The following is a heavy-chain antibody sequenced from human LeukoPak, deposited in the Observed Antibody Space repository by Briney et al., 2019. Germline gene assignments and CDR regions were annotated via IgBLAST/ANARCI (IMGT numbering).Heavy chain of an antibody. CDR3: AANSADYNTLGSSYKV. J-gene: IGHJ4*02. CDR1: RATITSSPYV. CDR2: ISYSGTT. V-gene: IGHV4-39*01. D-gene: IGHD3-10*01. Sequence: PSETLSLTCTVSRATITSSPYVWGWLRQSQGVGLESDGSISYSGTTYYNPSPKSRVTISVDTSKNQFSLKLNSVTAADTAVFYCAANSADYNTLGSSYKVWGQGTLVTVSS.